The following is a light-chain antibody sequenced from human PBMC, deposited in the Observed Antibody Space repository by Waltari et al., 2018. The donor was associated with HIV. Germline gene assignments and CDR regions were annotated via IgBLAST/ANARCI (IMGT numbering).Light chain of an antibody. CDR3: SSYAGSNNVV. CDR2: EVS. J-gene: IGLJ2*01. V-gene: IGLV2-8*01. Sequence: QSALTQPPSASGSPGQSVTISCTGTRSDVGGYKSVSWYQQHPGKAPQVMIYEVSNRPSGVPDRFSGSKSGNTASLTVSGLQAEDEADYYCSSYAGSNNVVFGGGTKLTVL. CDR1: RSDVGGYKS.